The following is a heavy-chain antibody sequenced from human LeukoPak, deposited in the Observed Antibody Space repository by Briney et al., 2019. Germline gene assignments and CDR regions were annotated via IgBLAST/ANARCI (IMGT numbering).Heavy chain of an antibody. J-gene: IGHJ3*02. D-gene: IGHD3-10*01. CDR3: ARRRDLLWFGEKRINDAFDI. CDR2: IYPGYSDT. V-gene: IGHV5-51*01. Sequence: GESLKISCKGSGCSFTSYWIGWVRQMPGKGLEWRVIIYPGYSDTRYSPSFQGQVTISADKSISTAYLQWSSLKASDTAMYYCARRRDLLWFGEKRINDAFDIWGQGTMVTVSS. CDR1: GCSFTSYW.